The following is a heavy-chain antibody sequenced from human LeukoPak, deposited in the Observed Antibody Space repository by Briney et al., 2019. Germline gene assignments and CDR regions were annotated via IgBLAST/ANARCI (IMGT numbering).Heavy chain of an antibody. D-gene: IGHD6-13*01. V-gene: IGHV7-4-1*02. CDR2: INTNTGNP. Sequence: ASVKVSCKASGYTFTSYAMNWVRQAPVQGLEWMGWINTNTGNPTYAQGFTGRFVFSLDTSVSTAYLQISSLKAEDTAVYYCARGSSSSWYGSPRLDYWGQGTLVTVSS. CDR3: ARGSSSSWYGSPRLDY. J-gene: IGHJ4*02. CDR1: GYTFTSYA.